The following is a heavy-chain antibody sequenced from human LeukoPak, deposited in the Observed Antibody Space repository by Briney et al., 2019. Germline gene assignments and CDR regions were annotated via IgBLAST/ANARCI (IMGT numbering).Heavy chain of an antibody. CDR2: ISGSGGST. V-gene: IGHV3-23*01. CDR3: AKYSPSTYDILTGFFDY. D-gene: IGHD3-9*01. J-gene: IGHJ4*02. CDR1: GFTFSSYA. Sequence: GGSLRLSCAASGFTFSSYAMSWVRQAPGKGLEWVSAISGSGGSTYYADSVKGRFTISRDNSKNTLYLQMNSLRAEDTAVYYCAKYSPSTYDILTGFFDYWGQGTLVTVSS.